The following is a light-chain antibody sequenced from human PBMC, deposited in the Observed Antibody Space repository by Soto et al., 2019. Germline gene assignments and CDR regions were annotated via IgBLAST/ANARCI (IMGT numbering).Light chain of an antibody. Sequence: DIQVTQFPSSLSASVGDRITITCRASQAIGNYLAWYQQKPGKVPKLLIYAASTLQPGVPSRFSGSRSGTDFTLTVSSLQPEDVATYYCQKYNGVPLSFGPGDKGEIK. CDR2: AAS. J-gene: IGKJ3*01. CDR3: QKYNGVPLS. V-gene: IGKV1-27*01. CDR1: QAIGNY.